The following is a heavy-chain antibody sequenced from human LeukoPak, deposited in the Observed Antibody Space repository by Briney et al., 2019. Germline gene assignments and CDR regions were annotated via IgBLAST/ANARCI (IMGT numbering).Heavy chain of an antibody. J-gene: IGHJ4*02. CDR2: MKEDGGEK. CDR3: ARGVYEFDY. Sequence: GGSLRLSCAASGFTFSSYWMSWVRQAPGKGLEWVANMKEDGGEKYYVDSVKGRFTISRDDVKNSLYLQMNSLRAEDTAVYYCARGVYEFDYWGQGTLVTVSS. V-gene: IGHV3-7*01. CDR1: GFTFSSYW. D-gene: IGHD6-6*01.